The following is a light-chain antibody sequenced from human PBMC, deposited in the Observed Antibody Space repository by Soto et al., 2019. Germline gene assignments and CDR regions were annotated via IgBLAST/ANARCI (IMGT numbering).Light chain of an antibody. Sequence: QSVLTQPPSVSGAPGQRVTVSCTGSSSNMGTGYDVHWYQQLPGTAPKLLIYGNTIRPSGVPHRFSASRSGTSASLAITGLQAEDEADYYCQSYDSSLRGWVFGGGTQLTVL. CDR3: QSYDSSLRGWV. CDR1: SSNMGTGYD. V-gene: IGLV1-40*01. J-gene: IGLJ3*02. CDR2: GNT.